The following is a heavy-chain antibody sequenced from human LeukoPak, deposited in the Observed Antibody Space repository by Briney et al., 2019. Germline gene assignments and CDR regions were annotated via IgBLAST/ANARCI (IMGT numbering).Heavy chain of an antibody. Sequence: SVRVSCKASGGTFSSYAFSWVRQAPGQGLEWMGGIIPTVGTTNYAQMFQGRVTITADESTSTAYMELSSLRSEDTAVYYCARGGYYYDSSGYSHLPDYWGQGTLVTVSA. J-gene: IGHJ4*02. CDR1: GGTFSSYA. CDR2: IIPTVGTT. V-gene: IGHV1-69*13. D-gene: IGHD3-22*01. CDR3: ARGGYYYDSSGYSHLPDY.